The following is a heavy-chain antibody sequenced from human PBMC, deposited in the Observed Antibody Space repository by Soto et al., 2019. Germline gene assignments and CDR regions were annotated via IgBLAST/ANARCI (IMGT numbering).Heavy chain of an antibody. CDR1: GFTFSSYW. CDR2: IKQDGSEK. Sequence: PVGSLRLSCAASGFTFSSYWMSWVRQAPGKGLEWVANIKQDGSEKYYVDSVKGRFTISRDNAKNTLYLQMNSPRAEDTAVYYCARDPRLGKVGWAFDIWGQGTMVTV. CDR3: ARDPRLGKVGWAFDI. V-gene: IGHV3-7*01. J-gene: IGHJ3*02. D-gene: IGHD7-27*01.